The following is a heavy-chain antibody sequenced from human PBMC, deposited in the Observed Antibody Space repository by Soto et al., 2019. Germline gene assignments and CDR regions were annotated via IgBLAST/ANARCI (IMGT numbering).Heavy chain of an antibody. V-gene: IGHV5-51*01. D-gene: IGHD3-10*01. J-gene: IGHJ6*02. Sequence: GESLKISCQGSGYSFANYWIAWVRQMPGKGLEWVGVIYPGDFDTRYSPSFRGQVTISADKSISHGYLQWSSLKASDTAMYYCARNRLRQYYYGMDVWGQGTTVTVSS. CDR1: GYSFANYW. CDR2: IYPGDFDT. CDR3: ARNRLRQYYYGMDV.